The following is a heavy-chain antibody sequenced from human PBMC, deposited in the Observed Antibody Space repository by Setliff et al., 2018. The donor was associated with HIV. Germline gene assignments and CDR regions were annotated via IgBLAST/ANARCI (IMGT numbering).Heavy chain of an antibody. CDR1: GYTFTSYG. D-gene: IGHD3-22*01. V-gene: IGHV1-18*01. CDR2: ISAYNGNT. Sequence: ASVKVSCKASGYTFTSYGISWVRQAPGQGLEWMGWISAYNGNTNYAQKLQGRVTMTTDTSTSTAYMELRSLRSDDTAVYYCARDRGDSSGHMTRYYYYYMDVWGKGTTVTVSS. J-gene: IGHJ6*03. CDR3: ARDRGDSSGHMTRYYYYYMDV.